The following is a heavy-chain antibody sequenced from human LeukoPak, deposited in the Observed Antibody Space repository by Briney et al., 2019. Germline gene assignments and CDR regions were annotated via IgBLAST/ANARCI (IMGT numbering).Heavy chain of an antibody. D-gene: IGHD3-10*01. Sequence: PGGSLRLSCAASGFTFSSYGMHWVRQAPGKGLEWVAFIRYDGSNKYYADSVKGRFTISRDNSKNTLYLQMNSLRAEDTAVYYCAKSYYYGSGSYYNHGPFDYWGQGTLVTVSS. CDR1: GFTFSSYG. CDR3: AKSYYYGSGSYYNHGPFDY. CDR2: IRYDGSNK. J-gene: IGHJ4*02. V-gene: IGHV3-30*02.